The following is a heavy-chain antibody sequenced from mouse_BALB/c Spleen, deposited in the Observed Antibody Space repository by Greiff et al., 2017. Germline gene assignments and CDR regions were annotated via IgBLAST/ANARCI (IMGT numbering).Heavy chain of an antibody. CDR3: ARPPGKALYYARGY. CDR2: ISSGGST. V-gene: IGHV5-6-5*01. Sequence: EVQVVESGGGLVKPGGSLKLSCAASGFTFSSYAMSWVRQTPEKRLEWVASISSGGSTYYPDSVKGRFTISRDNARNILYLQMSSLRSEDTAMYYCARPPGKALYYARGYWGRGTSDTVSS. CDR1: GFTFSSYA. J-gene: IGHJ4*01. D-gene: IGHD3-2*02.